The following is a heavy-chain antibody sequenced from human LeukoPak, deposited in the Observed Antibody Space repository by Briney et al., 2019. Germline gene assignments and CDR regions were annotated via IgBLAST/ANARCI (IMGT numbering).Heavy chain of an antibody. CDR1: GFTFDDYA. CDR2: ITWNSGHI. J-gene: IGHJ4*02. Sequence: GGSLRLSCAASGFTFDDYAMHWVRQAPGKGLEWVSGITWNSGHIDYADSVKGRFTISRDNAKNSLYLQMNSLRAEDTAFYYCAKEGGFGEKVIDYWGQGTLVTVSS. CDR3: AKEGGFGEKVIDY. V-gene: IGHV3-9*01. D-gene: IGHD3-10*01.